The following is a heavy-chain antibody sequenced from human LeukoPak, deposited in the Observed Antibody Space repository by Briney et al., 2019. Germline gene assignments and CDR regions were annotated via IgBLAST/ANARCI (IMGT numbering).Heavy chain of an antibody. CDR3: ARGGQAGTGDL. CDR1: GFTFRSYW. J-gene: IGHJ5*02. CDR2: IKQDGSET. V-gene: IGHV3-7*01. D-gene: IGHD3-10*01. Sequence: GGSLRLSCAASGFTFRSYWMTWVRQSPGKGLEWVANIKQDGSETYHVDSVKGRFTISRDNAKDSLYLEMNSLRAEDTAVYYCARGGQAGTGDLWGQGTLVTVSS.